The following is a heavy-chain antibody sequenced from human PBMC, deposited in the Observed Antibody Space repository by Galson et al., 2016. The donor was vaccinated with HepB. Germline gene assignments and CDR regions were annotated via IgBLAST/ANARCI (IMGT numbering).Heavy chain of an antibody. J-gene: IGHJ5*02. CDR2: IYSNGAT. Sequence: SLRLSCAASGFTVSSLYMSWVRQAPGKGLEWVSLIYSNGATTYADSVRGRFTIPRDNSKNMMYLEMNSLRADDTAVYYCATQSASTKCYWCFDPWGQGTLVTVSS. CDR1: GFTVSSLY. D-gene: IGHD2-2*01. CDR3: ATQSASTKCYWCFDP. V-gene: IGHV3-53*01.